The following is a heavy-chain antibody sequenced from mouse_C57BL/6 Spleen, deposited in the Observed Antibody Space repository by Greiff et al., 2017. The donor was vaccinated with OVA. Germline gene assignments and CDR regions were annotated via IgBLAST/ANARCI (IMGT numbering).Heavy chain of an antibody. Sequence: QVQLQQPGAELVRPGSSVKLSCKASGYTFTSYWMHWVKQRPIQGLEWIGNIDPSDSESHYNQKFKDKATLTVDKSSSTAYMQLSSLTSEDSAVYYGARRTDPAQYYFDYWGQGTTLTVSS. CDR2: IDPSDSES. J-gene: IGHJ2*01. CDR1: GYTFTSYW. V-gene: IGHV1-52*01. CDR3: ARRTDPAQYYFDY.